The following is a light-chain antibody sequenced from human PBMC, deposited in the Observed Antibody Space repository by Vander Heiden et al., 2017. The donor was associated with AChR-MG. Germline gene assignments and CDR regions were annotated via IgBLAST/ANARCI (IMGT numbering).Light chain of an antibody. V-gene: IGLV3-21*02. CDR2: DDS. CDR3: QVWDGSSDQGV. Sequence: SYVLTQPPSASVAPGQTARITCGGNNVGSKSVHWYQQKPGQAPVLVVYDDSGRPSGIPERFSGSNSGNTATLTISRGEAGDEADYYCQVWDGSSDQGVFGGGTKLTVL. CDR1: NVGSKS. J-gene: IGLJ3*02.